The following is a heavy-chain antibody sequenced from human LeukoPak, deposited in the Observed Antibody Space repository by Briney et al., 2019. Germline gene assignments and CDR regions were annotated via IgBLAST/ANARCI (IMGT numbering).Heavy chain of an antibody. V-gene: IGHV4-59*11. CDR2: IYYSGST. J-gene: IGHJ3*02. Sequence: SETLSLTCTASGGSIRSHYWCLIRQPPGKGLEWIGYIYYSGSTSYNPSLKSRVTISVDTSKNQLSLKLSSVTAADTAVYYCARVLSWAFDIWGQGTMVTVSS. CDR1: GGSIRSHY. CDR3: ARVLSWAFDI. D-gene: IGHD3-16*02.